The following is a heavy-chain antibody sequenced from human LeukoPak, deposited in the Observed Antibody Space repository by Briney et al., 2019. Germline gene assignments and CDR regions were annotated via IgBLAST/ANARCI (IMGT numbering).Heavy chain of an antibody. Sequence: PGGSLRLSCAASGFTFSSYWMHWVRQAPGKGLEWVSVIYSGGNIYYIDSVKGRFTISRDTSKNTLYLQMNSLRAEDTAVYFCASRHCSGGGCYFAGADPFDYWGQGTLVTVSS. CDR3: ASRHCSGGGCYFAGADPFDY. D-gene: IGHD2-15*01. CDR2: IYSGGNI. V-gene: IGHV3-53*01. J-gene: IGHJ4*02. CDR1: GFTFSSYW.